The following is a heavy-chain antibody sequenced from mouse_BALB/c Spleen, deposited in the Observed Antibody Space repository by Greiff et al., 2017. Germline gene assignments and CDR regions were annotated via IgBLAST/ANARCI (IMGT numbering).Heavy chain of an antibody. CDR2: ISYDGSN. V-gene: IGHV3-6*02. J-gene: IGHJ2*01. Sequence: VQLQQSGPGLVKPSQSLSLTCSVTGYSITSGYYWNWIRQFPGNKLEWMGYISYDGSNNYNPSLKNRISITRDTSKNQFFLKLNSVTTEDTATYYCARDRGYYGYYFDYWGQGTTLTVSS. CDR1: GYSITSGYY. CDR3: ARDRGYYGYYFDY. D-gene: IGHD1-2*01.